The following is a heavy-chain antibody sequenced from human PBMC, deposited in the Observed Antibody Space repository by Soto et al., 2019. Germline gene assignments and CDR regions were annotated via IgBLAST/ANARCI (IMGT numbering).Heavy chain of an antibody. V-gene: IGHV1-69*02. CDR2: IIPILGIA. CDR1: GGTFSSYT. D-gene: IGHD2-2*01. CDR3: ARAYQLPFGVGWFDP. Sequence: QVQLVQSGAEVKKPGSSVKVSCKASGGTFSSYTISWVRQAPGQGLEWMGRIIPILGIANYAQKFQGRVTITADKSTSTAYMALSSLRSEDTAVYYCARAYQLPFGVGWFDPWGQGTLVTVSS. J-gene: IGHJ5*02.